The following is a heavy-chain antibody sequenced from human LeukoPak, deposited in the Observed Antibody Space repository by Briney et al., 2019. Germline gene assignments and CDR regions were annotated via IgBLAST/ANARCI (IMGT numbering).Heavy chain of an antibody. CDR2: IYYSGST. J-gene: IGHJ4*02. D-gene: IGHD3-22*01. V-gene: IGHV4-59*01. CDR3: ARLYYYDSSGPPFDY. CDR1: GGSISSDY. Sequence: SETLSLTCTVSGGSISSDYWSWIRQPPGKGLEWIGYIYYSGSTNYNPSLKSRVAISVDTSKNQFSLKLSSVTAADTAVYYCARLYYYDSSGPPFDYWGQGTLVTVSS.